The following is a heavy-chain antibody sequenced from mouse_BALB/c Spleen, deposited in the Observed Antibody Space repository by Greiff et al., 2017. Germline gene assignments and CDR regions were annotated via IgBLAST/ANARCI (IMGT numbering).Heavy chain of an antibody. V-gene: IGHV1-69*01. D-gene: IGHD1-1*01. Sequence: QVQLKQPGAELVMPGASVKMSCKASGYTFTDYWMHWVKQRPGQGLEWIGAIDTSDSYTSYNQKFKGKATLTVDESSSTAYMQLSSLTSEDSAVYYCARASGSSYLAWFAYWGQGTLVTVSA. CDR3: ARASGSSYLAWFAY. CDR2: IDTSDSYT. CDR1: GYTFTDYW. J-gene: IGHJ3*01.